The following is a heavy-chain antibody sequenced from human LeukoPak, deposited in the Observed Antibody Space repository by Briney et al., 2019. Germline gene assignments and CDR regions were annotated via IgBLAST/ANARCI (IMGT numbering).Heavy chain of an antibody. CDR1: GGSISSYY. J-gene: IGHJ6*03. V-gene: IGHV4-4*09. Sequence: SETLSLTCTVSGGSISSYYWSWIRQPPGKGLEWIGYIYTSGSTNYNPSLKSRVTISVDTSKNQFSLKLSSVTAADTAVYYCARDSGYYYVYYYYMDVWGKGTTVTVSS. CDR3: ARDSGYYYVYYYYMDV. D-gene: IGHD3-22*01. CDR2: IYTSGST.